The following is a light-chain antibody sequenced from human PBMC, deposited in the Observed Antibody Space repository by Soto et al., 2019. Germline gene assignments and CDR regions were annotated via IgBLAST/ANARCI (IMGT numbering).Light chain of an antibody. V-gene: IGKV1-12*01. J-gene: IGKJ1*01. Sequence: DIQMTQSPSSVSASVGDRVTITCRASQGIGSSVAWYQQKSGKAPKLLINAASSLQSGVPLRFSGSGSGTEFTLTITSLQPEDSATYHCQQGDTFPWTFGQGTKV. CDR1: QGIGSS. CDR2: AAS. CDR3: QQGDTFPWT.